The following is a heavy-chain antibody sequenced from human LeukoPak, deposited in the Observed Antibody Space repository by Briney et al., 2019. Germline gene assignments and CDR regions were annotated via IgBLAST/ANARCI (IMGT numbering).Heavy chain of an antibody. D-gene: IGHD3-22*01. CDR2: IIPIFGTA. CDR1: GGTFSSYA. V-gene: IGHV1-69*13. J-gene: IGHJ6*02. CDR3: ARDTRRHMTIVEVGMDV. Sequence: SVKVSCKASGGTFSSYAISWVRQAPGQGLEWMGGIIPIFGTANYAQKFQGRVTITADESTSTAYMELSSLRSEDTAVYYCARDTRRHMTIVEVGMDVWGQGTTVTVSS.